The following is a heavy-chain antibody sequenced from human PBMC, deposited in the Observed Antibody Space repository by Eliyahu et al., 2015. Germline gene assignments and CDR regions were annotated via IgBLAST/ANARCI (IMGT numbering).Heavy chain of an antibody. Sequence: QVELVESGGDVVQPGRSLRXSCAASGXTFSSFGMHWVRQAPGKGLEWVADIWYDASNKYYVDSVKGRFTISRDNSKNTLFLQMNSLRAEDTAVYYCARDLHYGGNRYFDLWGRGTLVTVSS. CDR3: ARDLHYGGNRYFDL. V-gene: IGHV3-33*01. J-gene: IGHJ2*01. CDR1: GXTFSSFG. CDR2: IWYDASNK. D-gene: IGHD4-23*01.